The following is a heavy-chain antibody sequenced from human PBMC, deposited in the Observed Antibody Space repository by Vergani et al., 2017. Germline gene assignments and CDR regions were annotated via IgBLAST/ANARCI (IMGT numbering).Heavy chain of an antibody. V-gene: IGHV3-53*01. Sequence: VHLVESGGGVVQPGGSLRLSCVVSGFSVSNNYMSWVRHRPGKGLEWVSFIFTGGTTYYEDSVKGRFTISRDNSKNTVHLQMNSLTAEDTAVYYCAKMXNWDDSYFYCMDVWGKGTTVTVSS. J-gene: IGHJ6*03. D-gene: IGHD1-1*01. CDR2: IFTGGTT. CDR3: AKMXNWDDSYFYCMDV. CDR1: GFSVSNNY.